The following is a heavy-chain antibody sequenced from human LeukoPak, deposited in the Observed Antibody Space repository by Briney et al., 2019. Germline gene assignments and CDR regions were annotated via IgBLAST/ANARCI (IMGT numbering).Heavy chain of an antibody. CDR2: IYYSGST. D-gene: IGHD4-17*01. CDR1: GGSISSYY. J-gene: IGHJ4*02. V-gene: IGHV4-59*08. CDR3: ARSTYVDYGDYRYFDY. Sequence: PSETLSLTCTVSGGSISSYYWSWIRQPPGKGLEWIGYIYYSGSTNYNPSLKSRVTISVDTSKNQFSLKLSSVTAADTAVYYCARSTYVDYGDYRYFDYWGQGTLVTVSS.